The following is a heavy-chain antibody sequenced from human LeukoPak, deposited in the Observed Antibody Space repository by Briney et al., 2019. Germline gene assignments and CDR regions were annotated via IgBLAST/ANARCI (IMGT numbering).Heavy chain of an antibody. V-gene: IGHV3-21*01. J-gene: IGHJ3*02. CDR1: GFTFSNYG. CDR3: ARATNWGYAFDI. Sequence: PGGSLRLSCVGSGFTFSNYGMKWVRQAPGKGLEWVSSISSSSGYIYYADSVKGRFTISRDKDSLYLQMNSLRAEDTAVYYCARATNWGYAFDIWGQGTVVTVSS. D-gene: IGHD7-27*01. CDR2: ISSSSGYI.